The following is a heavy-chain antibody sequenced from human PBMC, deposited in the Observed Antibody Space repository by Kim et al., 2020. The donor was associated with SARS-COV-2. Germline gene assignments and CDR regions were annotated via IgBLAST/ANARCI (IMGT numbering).Heavy chain of an antibody. CDR1: GFTFGGYG. D-gene: IGHD3-16*02. Sequence: GGSLRLSCKASGFTFGGYGMTWIRQAPGKGLEWVSVINWDGNNTVYADSVKGRFTISRDNAKNSLFLQMNRLRAEDTAFYYCAKGELSLLTHTTDAWGQGTLVTVSS. J-gene: IGHJ5*02. V-gene: IGHV3-20*04. CDR2: INWDGNNT. CDR3: AKGELSLLTHTTDA.